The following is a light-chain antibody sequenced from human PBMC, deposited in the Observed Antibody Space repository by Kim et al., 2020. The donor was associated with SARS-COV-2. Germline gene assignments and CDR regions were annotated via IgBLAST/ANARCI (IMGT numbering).Light chain of an antibody. CDR2: GRN. V-gene: IGLV3-19*01. J-gene: IGLJ2*01. Sequence: ALGKTVRITCQGDSLRSYDATRDQQKPGQAPTVVIYGRNNRPSGIPDRFSGSRSGDTASLTITGTQAGDEADYYCNSRGSNDNVLFGGGTKLTVL. CDR1: SLRSYD. CDR3: NSRGSNDNVL.